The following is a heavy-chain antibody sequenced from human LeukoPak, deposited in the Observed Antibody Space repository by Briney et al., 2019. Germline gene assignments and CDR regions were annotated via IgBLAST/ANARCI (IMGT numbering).Heavy chain of an antibody. V-gene: IGHV4-59*13. J-gene: IGHJ5*02. CDR2: VYYSGST. CDR3: AREHQQLGRFDP. CDR1: GRSLSTYH. D-gene: IGHD6-13*01. Sequence: SDPLSLPCSLCGRSLSTYHWRWIRHPTGKGVEWIGYVYYSGSTTYNPSLEGRVTISLDTSKNQFSLKLGSVTAADTAVYYCAREHQQLGRFDPWGQGTLVTVSS.